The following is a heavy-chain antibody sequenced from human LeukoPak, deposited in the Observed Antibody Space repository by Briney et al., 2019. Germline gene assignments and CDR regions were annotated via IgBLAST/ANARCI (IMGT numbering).Heavy chain of an antibody. J-gene: IGHJ4*02. CDR3: TTDREYSNYFDY. Sequence: GGSLRLSCAVSGFTFSSYGMHWVRQAPGKGLEWVAFIRYDGSNKYYADSVKGRFTISRDNSKNTLYLQMNSLKTEDTAVYYCTTDREYSNYFDYWGQGTLVTVSS. CDR1: GFTFSSYG. V-gene: IGHV3-30*02. D-gene: IGHD4-11*01. CDR2: IRYDGSNK.